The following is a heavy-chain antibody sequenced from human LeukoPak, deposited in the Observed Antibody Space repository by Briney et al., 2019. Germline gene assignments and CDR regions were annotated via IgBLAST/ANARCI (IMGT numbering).Heavy chain of an antibody. J-gene: IGHJ5*02. CDR3: ARTVSISWFDP. V-gene: IGHV4-59*01. CDR1: GGSISSYY. Sequence: PSETLSLTCTVSGGSISSYYWSWIRQPPGKGLEWIGYIYYSGSTNYNPSLESRVTISVDTSKNQFSLKLSSVTAADTAVYYCARTVSISWFDPWGQGTLVTVSS. D-gene: IGHD3-16*01. CDR2: IYYSGST.